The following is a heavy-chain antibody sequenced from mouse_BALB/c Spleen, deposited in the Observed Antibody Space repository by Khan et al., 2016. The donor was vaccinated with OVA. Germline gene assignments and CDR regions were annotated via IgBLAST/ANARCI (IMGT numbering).Heavy chain of an antibody. CDR2: ILPGSGRN. CDR3: ARGNYYGSSSWFGY. D-gene: IGHD1-1*01. Sequence: QIQLVQSGAELMKPGASVKISCKATGYTFSSYWIEWVKQRPGHGLEWIGEILPGSGRNNYNEKFKGKATFTADTSSNPAYMQLSSLTSEDSAVYYCARGNYYGSSSWFGYWGQGTLVTVSA. J-gene: IGHJ3*01. V-gene: IGHV1-9*01. CDR1: GYTFSSYW.